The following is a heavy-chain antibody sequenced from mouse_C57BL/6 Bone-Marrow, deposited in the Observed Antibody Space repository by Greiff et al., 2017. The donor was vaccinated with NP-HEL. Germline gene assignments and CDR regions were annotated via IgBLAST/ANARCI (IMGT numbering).Heavy chain of an antibody. CDR3: ARGGTY. J-gene: IGHJ4*01. CDR1: GYTFTDYY. D-gene: IGHD2-14*01. Sequence: VQLQQSGAELVRPGASVKLSCKASGYTFTDYYINWVKQRPGQGLEWIARIYPGSGNTYYNEKFKGKATLTAEKSSSTAYMQLSSLTSEDSAVYFCARGGTYWGQGTSVTVSS. V-gene: IGHV1-76*01. CDR2: IYPGSGNT.